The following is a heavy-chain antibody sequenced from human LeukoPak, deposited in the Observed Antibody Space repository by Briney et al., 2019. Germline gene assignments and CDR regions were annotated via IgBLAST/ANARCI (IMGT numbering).Heavy chain of an antibody. V-gene: IGHV1-69*02. CDR1: GGTFSSYT. CDR3: ARAPTVTRSLTG. D-gene: IGHD4-17*01. Sequence: ASVKVSCKASGGTFSSYTISWVRQAPGQGLEWMGRIIPILGIANYAQKFQGRVTITADKSTSTAYMELSSLRSDDTAVYYCARAPTVTRSLTGWGQGTLVTVSS. CDR2: IIPILGIA. J-gene: IGHJ4*02.